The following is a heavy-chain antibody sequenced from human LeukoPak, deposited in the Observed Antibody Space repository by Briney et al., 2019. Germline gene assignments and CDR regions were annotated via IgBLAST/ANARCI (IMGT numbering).Heavy chain of an antibody. CDR1: GGTFSNYA. Sequence: SVKVSCKASGGTFSNYAISWVRQAPGQVLEWMGGIIPIFGTANYAQKFQGRVTITTDESTSTVYMEVSSVRFEDTAVYYCAKDRASSSWSRDAFDIWGQGTVVTVSS. D-gene: IGHD6-13*01. CDR2: IIPIFGTA. J-gene: IGHJ3*02. CDR3: AKDRASSSWSRDAFDI. V-gene: IGHV1-69*05.